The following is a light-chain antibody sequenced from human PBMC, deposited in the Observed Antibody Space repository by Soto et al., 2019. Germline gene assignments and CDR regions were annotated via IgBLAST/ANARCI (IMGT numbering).Light chain of an antibody. V-gene: IGLV2-8*01. CDR1: SSDVGGYKY. CDR3: SSDAGINTFGV. Sequence: QSVLTQPPSASGSPGQSVTISCTGTSSDVGGYKYVSWYQHHPGKAPKLMIFEVNKRPSGVPDRFSGSKSGNTASLTVSGLQAEDEADYYCSSDAGINTFGVFGTGTKLTVL. CDR2: EVN. J-gene: IGLJ1*01.